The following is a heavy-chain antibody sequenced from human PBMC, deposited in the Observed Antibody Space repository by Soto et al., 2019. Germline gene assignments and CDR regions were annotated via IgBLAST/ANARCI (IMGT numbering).Heavy chain of an antibody. CDR2: INSDGSST. V-gene: IGHV3-74*01. D-gene: IGHD6-19*01. Sequence: GGSLRLSCAASGFTFSSYWMHWVRQAPGKGLVWVSRINSDGSSTSYADSVKGRFTISRDNAKNTLYLQMNSLRAEDTAVYYCARAAYSSGWYESPVAFDIWGQGTMVTVSS. CDR3: ARAAYSSGWYESPVAFDI. CDR1: GFTFSSYW. J-gene: IGHJ3*02.